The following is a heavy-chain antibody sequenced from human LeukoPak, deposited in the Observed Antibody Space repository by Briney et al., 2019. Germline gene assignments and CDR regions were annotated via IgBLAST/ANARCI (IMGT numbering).Heavy chain of an antibody. V-gene: IGHV4-59*12. CDR3: ASRNYYQY. Sequence: SETLSLTCTVSGGSLSNYYWSWIRQPPGKGLEWIGYIYYSGSTNYNPSLKSRVTISVDTSKNQFSLKLSSVTAADTAVYYCASRNYYQYWGQGTLVTVSS. CDR2: IYYSGST. D-gene: IGHD3-22*01. CDR1: GGSLSNYY. J-gene: IGHJ4*02.